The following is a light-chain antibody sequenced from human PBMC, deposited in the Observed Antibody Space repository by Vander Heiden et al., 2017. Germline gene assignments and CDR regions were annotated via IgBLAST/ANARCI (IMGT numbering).Light chain of an antibody. Sequence: IVLTQSPGTMSVSPGEGATLSCRASQTVNSNYLAWYQQKPGQAPRLLIYGASKRATGIPDRFSGSGSGTDFTLTISRLEPEDFALYYCQQYGNSPPRSFGPGTRVDLK. J-gene: IGKJ3*01. V-gene: IGKV3-20*01. CDR2: GAS. CDR1: QTVNSNY. CDR3: QQYGNSPPRS.